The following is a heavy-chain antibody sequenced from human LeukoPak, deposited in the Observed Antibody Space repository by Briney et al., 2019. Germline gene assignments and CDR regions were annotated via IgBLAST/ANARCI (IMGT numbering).Heavy chain of an antibody. CDR1: GFTFSSYE. CDR2: ISGSSTTI. J-gene: IGHJ4*02. Sequence: GGSLRLSCVASGFTFSSYEMNWVRQAPGKGLEWLAEISGSSTTIYNTDSVKGRFTISRDNSKNSVYLQMNSLRAEDTAVYYCAKDQVSYGFDYWGQGTLVTVSS. CDR3: AKDQVSYGFDY. V-gene: IGHV3-48*03. D-gene: IGHD5-18*01.